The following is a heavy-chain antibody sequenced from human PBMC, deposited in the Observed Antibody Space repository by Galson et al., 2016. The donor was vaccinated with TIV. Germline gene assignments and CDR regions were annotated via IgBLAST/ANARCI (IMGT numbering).Heavy chain of an antibody. D-gene: IGHD3-10*01. J-gene: IGHJ4*02. CDR2: ISYDGKNT. CDR3: ARGRGINGGLYFDY. Sequence: SLRLSCAASGFTFSKFDMHWVRQAPGKGLERAAVISYDGKNTYLADSVKGRFTVSRDNSKNTVYLEINSLRSDDTAVYFCARGRGINGGLYFDYWGRGTLVTVSS. V-gene: IGHV3-30*03. CDR1: GFTFSKFD.